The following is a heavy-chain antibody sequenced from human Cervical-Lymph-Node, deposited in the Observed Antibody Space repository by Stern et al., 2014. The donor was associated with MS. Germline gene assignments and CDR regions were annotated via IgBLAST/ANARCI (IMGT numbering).Heavy chain of an antibody. CDR1: GFTFSSYA. CDR3: ARRPKGGAIDH. V-gene: IGHV3-30-3*01. J-gene: IGHJ4*02. D-gene: IGHD4/OR15-4a*01. Sequence: VQLVESGGGVVQTGTSLRLSCTVSGFTFSSYAFHWVRQAPGKGLEWVAVISAVGGNKYYAESVKGRITISRDNSKNTLYVEMNSLRVEDSAVYYCARRPKGGAIDHWGQGTLVIVSS. CDR2: ISAVGGNK.